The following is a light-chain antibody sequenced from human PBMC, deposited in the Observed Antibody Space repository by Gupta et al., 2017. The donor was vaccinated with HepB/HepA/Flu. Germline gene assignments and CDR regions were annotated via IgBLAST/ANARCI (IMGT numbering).Light chain of an antibody. J-gene: IGLJ2*01. V-gene: IGLV1-44*01. Sequence: QSVLTQSTSVSVTPGQRVTISCSRSSSNAGRNNVNWYQQLPGTAPKLLIYYNDERPSGVPDRISGSKSGTSAALAISGLQSEDEADYYCAAWDTSLNVVVFGGGTKLTVL. CDR1: SSNAGRNN. CDR3: AAWDTSLNVVV. CDR2: YND.